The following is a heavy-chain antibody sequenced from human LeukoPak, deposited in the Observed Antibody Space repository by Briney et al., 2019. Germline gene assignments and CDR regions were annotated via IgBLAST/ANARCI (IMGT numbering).Heavy chain of an antibody. V-gene: IGHV4-34*01. CDR1: GGSFSGYY. J-gene: IGHJ3*02. D-gene: IGHD1-7*01. CDR3: ARVAWYNWNYLSAFDI. Sequence: SETLSLTCAVYGGSFSGYYWSWIRQPPGKGLEWIGEINHSGSTNYNPSLKSRVTISVDTSKNQFSLKLSSVTAADTAVYCCARVAWYNWNYLSAFDIWGQGTMVTVSS. CDR2: INHSGST.